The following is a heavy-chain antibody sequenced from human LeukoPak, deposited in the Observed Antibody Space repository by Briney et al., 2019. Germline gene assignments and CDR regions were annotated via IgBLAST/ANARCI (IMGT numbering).Heavy chain of an antibody. J-gene: IGHJ4*02. CDR3: TRRNYDILADY. Sequence: TGGSLRLSCAASGFTFSGSAMHWVRQASGKGLEWVGRIRSKANSYATAYAASVKGRFAISRDDSKNTAYLQMNSLKTEDTAVYYCTRRNYDILADYWGQGTLVTVSS. D-gene: IGHD3-9*01. CDR1: GFTFSGSA. CDR2: IRSKANSYAT. V-gene: IGHV3-73*01.